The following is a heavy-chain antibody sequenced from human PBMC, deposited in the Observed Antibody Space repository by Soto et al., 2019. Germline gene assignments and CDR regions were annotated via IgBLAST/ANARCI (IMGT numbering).Heavy chain of an antibody. J-gene: IGHJ4*02. D-gene: IGHD3-10*01. CDR3: ATQAEGLLEGPLDF. V-gene: IGHV3-23*01. Sequence: EVQLLESGGGLVQPGGSLRLSCVASGFTFSSYAMTWVRQAPGKGLEWVSVMSGRGGTTHYADSVKGRFTISRDNSKNTLYLQINCLRAEDMAIYYCATQAEGLLEGPLDFWGQGTLVTVSS. CDR2: MSGRGGTT. CDR1: GFTFSSYA.